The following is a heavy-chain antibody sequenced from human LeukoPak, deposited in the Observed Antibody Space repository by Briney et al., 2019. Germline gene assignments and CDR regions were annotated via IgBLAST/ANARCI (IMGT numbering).Heavy chain of an antibody. V-gene: IGHV3-48*02. CDR2: ISSSSSTI. D-gene: IGHD1-1*01. Sequence: GGSLRLSCAASGFTFSSYSMNWVRQAPGKGLEWVSYISSSSSTIYYADSVKGRFTISRDNAKNSLYLQMNSLRDEDTAVCYCAREVRSYNWYWDYWGQGTLVTVSS. J-gene: IGHJ4*02. CDR1: GFTFSSYS. CDR3: AREVRSYNWYWDY.